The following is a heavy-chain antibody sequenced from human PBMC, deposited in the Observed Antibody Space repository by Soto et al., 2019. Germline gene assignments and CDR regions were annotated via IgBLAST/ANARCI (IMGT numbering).Heavy chain of an antibody. V-gene: IGHV1-69*13. CDR2: IIPIFGTA. J-gene: IGHJ6*02. D-gene: IGHD2-2*01. Sequence: SVKVSCKASGGTFSSYAISWVRQAPGQGLEWLGGIIPIFGTANYAQKFQGRVTITADESTSTAYMELSSLRSEDTAVYYCARDSVVVPAALLRYYYGMDVWGQGTTVTVYS. CDR1: GGTFSSYA. CDR3: ARDSVVVPAALLRYYYGMDV.